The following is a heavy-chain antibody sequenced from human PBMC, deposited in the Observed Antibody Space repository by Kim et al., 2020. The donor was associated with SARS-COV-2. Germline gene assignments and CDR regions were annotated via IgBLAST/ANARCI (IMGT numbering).Heavy chain of an antibody. J-gene: IGHJ5*02. D-gene: IGHD6-13*01. CDR3: ARFRIAAAGGQLYNWFDP. V-gene: IGHV1-69*04. Sequence: SVKVSCKASGGTFSSYAISWVRQAPGQGLEWMGRIIPILGIANYAQKIQGRVTITADKSTSTAYMELSSLRSEDTAVYYCARFRIAAAGGQLYNWFDPWGQGTLVTVSS. CDR1: GGTFSSYA. CDR2: IIPILGIA.